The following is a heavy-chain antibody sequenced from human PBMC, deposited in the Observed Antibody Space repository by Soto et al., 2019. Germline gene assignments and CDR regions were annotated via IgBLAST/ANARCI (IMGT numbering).Heavy chain of an antibody. V-gene: IGHV5-51*01. CDR1: GHSFTSHC. Sequence: GDSLKISRXGSGHSFTSHCTGGVTQIPGKGLEWKGMSFPGDSDTRYSPSFQGQVTISADKSTSTAYLQWSRLKASDTAMYYCARHRGSGWIAGYYGMDVWGQGTTVTVSS. D-gene: IGHD6-19*01. CDR3: ARHRGSGWIAGYYGMDV. J-gene: IGHJ6*02. CDR2: SFPGDSDT.